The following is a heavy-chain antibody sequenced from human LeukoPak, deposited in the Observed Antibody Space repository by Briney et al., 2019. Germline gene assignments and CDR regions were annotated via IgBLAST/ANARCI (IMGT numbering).Heavy chain of an antibody. Sequence: GASVKVSCKASGYTFTGYYMHWVRQAPGQGLEWMGWINPNSGGTNYAQKFQGRVTMTRDTSISTAYMELSRLRSDDTAVYYCARDLGGSYYEYYFDYWGQGTLVTVSS. CDR2: INPNSGGT. V-gene: IGHV1-2*02. CDR1: GYTFTGYY. CDR3: ARDLGGSYYEYYFDY. J-gene: IGHJ4*02. D-gene: IGHD1-26*01.